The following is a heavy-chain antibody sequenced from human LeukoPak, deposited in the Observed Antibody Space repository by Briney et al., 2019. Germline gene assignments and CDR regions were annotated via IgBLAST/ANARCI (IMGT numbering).Heavy chain of an antibody. Sequence: ASVRVSCKASGYTFTAYDINWVRQATGQGLEWMGWMNPDTGDTGYAQKFQGRVIMTRDTSIDTAHMELSGLTSEDTAVYYCTRGSLSGSSRDYWGQGALVTVSS. CDR2: MNPDTGDT. V-gene: IGHV1-8*01. D-gene: IGHD1-26*01. J-gene: IGHJ4*02. CDR1: GYTFTAYD. CDR3: TRGSLSGSSRDY.